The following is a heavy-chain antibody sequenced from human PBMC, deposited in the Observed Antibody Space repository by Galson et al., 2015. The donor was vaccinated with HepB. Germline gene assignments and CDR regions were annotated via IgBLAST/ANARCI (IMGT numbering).Heavy chain of an antibody. CDR1: GASISINYDY. CDR2: TQYRGNI. V-gene: IGHV4-39*01. Sequence: ETLSLTCTVSGASISINYDYWAWIRQPPGKGRDRIRNTQYRGNIYYKSSLKNRDTQSVDTSNNQSSLKLGFVTAADTAVYYCTRQTLGTRHFDGWGQGTLVSVSS. D-gene: IGHD1-1*01. CDR3: TRQTLGTRHFDG. J-gene: IGHJ4*02.